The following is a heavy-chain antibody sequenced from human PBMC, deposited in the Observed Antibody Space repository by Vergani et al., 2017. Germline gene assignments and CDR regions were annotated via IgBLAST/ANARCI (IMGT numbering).Heavy chain of an antibody. V-gene: IGHV4-31*03. J-gene: IGHJ4*02. CDR2: IYYSGST. D-gene: IGHD3-3*01. CDR1: GGSISSGGYY. CDR3: ARDPHYDFWCGYHN. Sequence: QVQLQESGPGLVKPSQTLSLTCTVSGGSISSGGYYWNWIRQHPGKGLEWIGYIYYSGSTYYNPSLKSRVTISVDTSKNQFSLKLSSVTAADTAVYYCARDPHYDFWCGYHNWGQGTLVTVSS.